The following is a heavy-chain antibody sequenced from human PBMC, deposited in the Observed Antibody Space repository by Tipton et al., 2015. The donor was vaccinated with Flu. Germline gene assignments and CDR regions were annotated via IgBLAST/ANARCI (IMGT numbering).Heavy chain of an antibody. CDR3: ARSWGSDAFDV. D-gene: IGHD3-16*01. Sequence: GLVKPSETLSLSCTVSGVSIRSHRWSWIRQPPGKELEWIGYIYDSGTTDYDPSFKSRVTISIDRSKNQFSLKLPSVTAADTAMYYCARSWGSDAFDVWGRGTMVTVSS. J-gene: IGHJ3*01. CDR1: GVSIRSHR. CDR2: IYDSGTT. V-gene: IGHV4-4*09.